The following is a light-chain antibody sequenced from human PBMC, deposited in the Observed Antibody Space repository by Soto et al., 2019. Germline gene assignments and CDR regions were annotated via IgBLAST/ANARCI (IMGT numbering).Light chain of an antibody. J-gene: IGKJ1*01. Sequence: IQLTQSPSSLSASLVYRFTITCLASQGISSYLAWYQQKPGKAPKLLIYAASTLQSGVPSRFSGSGSGTDFTLTISSLQPEDFATYYCQQLNSYPPWTFGQGTKVDIK. CDR2: AAS. CDR1: QGISSY. CDR3: QQLNSYPPWT. V-gene: IGKV1-9*01.